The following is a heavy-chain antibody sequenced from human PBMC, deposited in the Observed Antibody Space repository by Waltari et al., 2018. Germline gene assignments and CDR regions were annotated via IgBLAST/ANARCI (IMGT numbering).Heavy chain of an antibody. CDR3: ARHEDRYGHYGMDV. D-gene: IGHD3-16*02. CDR2: IYYSGST. CDR1: GGSISSYY. V-gene: IGHV4-59*08. J-gene: IGHJ6*02. Sequence: QVQLQESGPGLVKPSETLSLTCTASGGSISSYYLSWIRQPPGKGLEWIGYIYYSGSTNYNPSLKSRVTISVDTSKNQFSLKLSSVTAADTAVYYCARHEDRYGHYGMDVWGQGTTVTVSS.